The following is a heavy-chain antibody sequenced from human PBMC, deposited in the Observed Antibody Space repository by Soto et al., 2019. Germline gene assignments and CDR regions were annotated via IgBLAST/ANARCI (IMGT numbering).Heavy chain of an antibody. CDR1: GFTFSSYS. V-gene: IGHV3-48*01. D-gene: IGHD3-10*01. CDR3: ARQSITMVRGARDYYYYMDV. Sequence: EVQLVESGGGLVQPGGSLRLSCAASGFTFSSYSMNWVRQAPGKGLEWVSYISSSSSTIYYADSVKGRFTISRDNAKNSLYLQMNSLRAEDTAVYYCARQSITMVRGARDYYYYMDVWGKGTTVTVSS. J-gene: IGHJ6*03. CDR2: ISSSSSTI.